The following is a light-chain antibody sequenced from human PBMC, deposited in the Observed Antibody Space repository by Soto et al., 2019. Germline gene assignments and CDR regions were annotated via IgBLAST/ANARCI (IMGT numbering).Light chain of an antibody. CDR1: TRDIAGYNY. CDR3: SSFTSRFTFV. V-gene: IGLV2-14*01. J-gene: IGLJ1*01. CDR2: EVT. Sequence: QSVLTQPASVSGSLGQSITISCTGTTRDIAGYNYISWYQQLPGKAPKLMISEVTNRPSGVSDRFSGSKSGNTASLTISGLQAEDEADYYCSSFTSRFTFVFGTGTKVTVL.